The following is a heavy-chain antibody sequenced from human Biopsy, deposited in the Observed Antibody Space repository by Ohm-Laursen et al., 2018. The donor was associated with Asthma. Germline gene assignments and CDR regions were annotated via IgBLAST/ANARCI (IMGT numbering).Heavy chain of an antibody. V-gene: IGHV4-59*01. J-gene: IGHJ5*02. CDR3: ARATSTWSQSGPHFFDH. D-gene: IGHD6-13*01. CDR1: PGSINDYY. Sequence: SETLSLTCTVSPGSINDYYWNWIRQFPGKGLEWIGYVHSSGSTRFNPSLKSPVTVSVDTSVDQVSLELSSVSAADTAIYYCARATSTWSQSGPHFFDHWGPGTLVTVSS. CDR2: VHSSGST.